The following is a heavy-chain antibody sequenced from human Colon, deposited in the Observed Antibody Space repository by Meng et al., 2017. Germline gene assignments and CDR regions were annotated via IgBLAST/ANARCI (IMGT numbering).Heavy chain of an antibody. Sequence: QEYLVGCCPARGQPRVTRPPTCRFSGGPCSSNNCGSWVGQSPGRGLEWICEIYQSGSTNYSPSLKSRVTISLDKSKNQFSLKVSYMTAADTAVYFCARVPTTVDPFESWGQGTLVTVSS. J-gene: IGHJ4*02. D-gene: IGHD4-23*01. CDR1: GGPCSSNNC. CDR2: IYQSGST. CDR3: ARVPTTVDPFES. V-gene: IGHV4-4*01.